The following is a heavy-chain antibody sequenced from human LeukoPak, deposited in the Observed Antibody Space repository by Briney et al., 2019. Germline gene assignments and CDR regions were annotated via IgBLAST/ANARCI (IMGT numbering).Heavy chain of an antibody. CDR3: ARITFVVEGYGMDV. J-gene: IGHJ6*02. CDR1: GGSISSGSYY. Sequence: PSQTLSLTCTVSGGSISSGSYYWSWIRQPAGKGLEWIVRIYTSGSTNYNPSLKSRVTISVDTSKNQSSLKLSSVTAADTAVYYCARITFVVEGYGMDVWGQGTTVTVSS. V-gene: IGHV4-61*02. D-gene: IGHD2-21*01. CDR2: IYTSGST.